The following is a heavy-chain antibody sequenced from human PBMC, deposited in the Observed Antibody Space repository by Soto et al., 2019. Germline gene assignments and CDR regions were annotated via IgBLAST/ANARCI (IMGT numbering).Heavy chain of an antibody. CDR2: IGAHNCDT. D-gene: IGHD3-3*01. CDR3: ARDWRGAEGFDP. Sequence: QIQLVQSGAEVKKPGASVKVSCRASGDTFIPYGFSWVRQAPVQGLEGMGWIGAHNCDTIYAQKFQGRITMTTDPSPTTSSMELRSLIYDATAVYCCARDWRGAEGFDPWGQGTLVIVSS. J-gene: IGHJ5*02. CDR1: GDTFIPYG. V-gene: IGHV1-18*01.